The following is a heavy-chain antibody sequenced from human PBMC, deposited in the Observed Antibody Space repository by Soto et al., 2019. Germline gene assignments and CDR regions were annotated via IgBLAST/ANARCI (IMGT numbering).Heavy chain of an antibody. CDR2: IIPIFDIT. D-gene: IGHD3-22*01. J-gene: IGHJ6*02. Sequence: QVQLVQSGAEVKKPGSSVKVSCKASGGTFRSYSISWVRQAPGQGLEWMGGIIPIFDITNYEQKFQGRVTITADESTSTAYMELSSLGSDDTAVYYCARPDEGGYSSNHHYYYALDVWCQGTTVTV. CDR3: ARPDEGGYSSNHHYYYALDV. CDR1: GGTFRSYS. V-gene: IGHV1-69*01.